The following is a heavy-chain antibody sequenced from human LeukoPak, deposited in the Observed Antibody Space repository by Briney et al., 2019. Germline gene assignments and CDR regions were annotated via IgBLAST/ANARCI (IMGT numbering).Heavy chain of an antibody. Sequence: LETLSLTCTVSGGSISSYYWSWIRQPPGKGLEWIGYIYYSGSTNYNPSLKSRVTISVDTSKNQFSLKLSSVTAADTAVYYCARGTYGGYSGYLNWFDPWGQRTLVTVSS. CDR3: ARGTYGGYSGYLNWFDP. CDR1: GGSISSYY. J-gene: IGHJ5*02. CDR2: IYYSGST. V-gene: IGHV4-59*01. D-gene: IGHD5-12*01.